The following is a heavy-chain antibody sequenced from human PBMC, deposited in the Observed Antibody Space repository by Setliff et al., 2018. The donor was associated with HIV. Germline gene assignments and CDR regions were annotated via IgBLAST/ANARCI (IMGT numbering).Heavy chain of an antibody. Sequence: GGSLRLSCAASGFTFSNAWLSWVCQAPGKGLEWVGRIKSKTDGGTTDYAAPVKGRFTISRDDSKNTLYLQMNSLKTEDTAVYYCTTVGYSGYADLDYWGQGTLVTVSS. J-gene: IGHJ4*02. CDR3: TTVGYSGYADLDY. CDR1: GFTFSNAW. CDR2: IKSKTDGGTT. D-gene: IGHD5-12*01. V-gene: IGHV3-15*01.